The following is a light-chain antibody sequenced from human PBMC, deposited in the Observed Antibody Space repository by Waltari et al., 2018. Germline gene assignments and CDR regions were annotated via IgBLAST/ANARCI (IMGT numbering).Light chain of an antibody. CDR2: DVI. V-gene: IGLV2-14*01. Sequence: QSALTQPASVSGSPGQSITIPCTGTSSAVGAYSYFPWYQQFPGKVPKLIIYDVIRRPSGVSNRFSGSKSGNAASLTISGLQGEDEAHYYCNSYTNNSTLVFGGGTELTVL. CDR1: SSAVGAYSY. J-gene: IGLJ3*02. CDR3: NSYTNNSTLV.